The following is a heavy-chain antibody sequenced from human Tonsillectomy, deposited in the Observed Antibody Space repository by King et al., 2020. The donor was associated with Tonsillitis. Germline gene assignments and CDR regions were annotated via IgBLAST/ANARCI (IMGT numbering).Heavy chain of an antibody. J-gene: IGHJ4*02. CDR2: IYYSGST. D-gene: IGHD3-10*01. CDR3: ARNYGSESYDFDY. CDR1: GGSVSSGDFY. V-gene: IGHV4-61*08. Sequence: VQLQESGPGLVKPLETLSLTCTVSGGSVSSGDFYWSWIRQPPGKGLEWIGYIYYSGSTNYNPSLKSRVTISVDTSKNQFSLKLSSVTAADTAVYYCARNYGSESYDFDYWGQGTLVTVSS.